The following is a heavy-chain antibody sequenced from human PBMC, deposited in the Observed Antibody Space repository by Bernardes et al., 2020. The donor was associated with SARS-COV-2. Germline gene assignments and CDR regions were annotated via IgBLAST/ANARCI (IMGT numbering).Heavy chain of an antibody. CDR3: GKSDCTTTRCSRPIDH. Sequence: GWSLRLSCAASGFTFSNYAMTWVRQGPGKGLEWVSGISGSGGTTDYADSVKGRFTISRDNSKNTLYLQMNSLRSEDTATYYCGKSDCTTTRCSRPIDHWGQGTLVTVAS. V-gene: IGHV3-23*01. CDR1: GFTFSNYA. CDR2: ISGSGGTT. J-gene: IGHJ4*02. D-gene: IGHD2-2*01.